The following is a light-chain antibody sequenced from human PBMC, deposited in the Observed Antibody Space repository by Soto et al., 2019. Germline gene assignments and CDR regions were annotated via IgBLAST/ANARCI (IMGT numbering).Light chain of an antibody. V-gene: IGKV1-5*03. CDR3: QQYNSHSPHT. Sequence: DIQMTQSPSTLSASVGDRVIITCRASQSISSWLAWYQQKSGKAPKLLIYKASSLESGVPSRFSGSGSGTEFTLTISSLQPDDFATYYCQQYNSHSPHTFGGGTKVEIK. J-gene: IGKJ4*01. CDR1: QSISSW. CDR2: KAS.